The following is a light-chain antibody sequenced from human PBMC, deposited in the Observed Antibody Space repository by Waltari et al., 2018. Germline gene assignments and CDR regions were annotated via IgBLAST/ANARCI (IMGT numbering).Light chain of an antibody. CDR1: TGAVTSGHF. J-gene: IGLJ2*01. Sequence: QAVVTQEPSLTVSPGGTVTLTCGSNTGAVTSGHFPYWFQQKPGQAPVTLIYDASNRHSWTPARFSGSLLGGKAALTLSGAQPEDEADYYCLLSFSGADVVFGDGTKLTVL. CDR3: LLSFSGADVV. CDR2: DAS. V-gene: IGLV7-46*01.